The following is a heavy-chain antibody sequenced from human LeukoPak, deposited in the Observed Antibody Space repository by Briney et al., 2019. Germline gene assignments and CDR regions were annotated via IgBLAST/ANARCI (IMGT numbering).Heavy chain of an antibody. Sequence: SETLSLTCAVYGGSFSGYYWSWIRQPPGKGLEWIGEINHSGSTNYNPSLKSRVTISVDTSKNQFSLKLSSVTAVDTAVYYCARASRSSSWYRDWFDPWGQGTLVTVSS. D-gene: IGHD6-13*01. CDR1: GGSFSGYY. V-gene: IGHV4-34*01. CDR3: ARASRSSSWYRDWFDP. J-gene: IGHJ5*02. CDR2: INHSGST.